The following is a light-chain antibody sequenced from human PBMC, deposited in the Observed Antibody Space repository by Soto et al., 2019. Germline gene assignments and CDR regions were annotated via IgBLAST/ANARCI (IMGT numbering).Light chain of an antibody. CDR2: SES. CDR1: QSISSY. V-gene: IGKV1-39*01. CDR3: QQSYSTPLT. Sequence: DLQMTQSPSSLSASVGDRVTITCRASQSISSYLNWYQQKPGKAPKLLVYSESNLQSGVPSRFSGSGSGTDFTLTISSLQPEDFATYYCQQSYSTPLTFGGGTKVEIK. J-gene: IGKJ4*01.